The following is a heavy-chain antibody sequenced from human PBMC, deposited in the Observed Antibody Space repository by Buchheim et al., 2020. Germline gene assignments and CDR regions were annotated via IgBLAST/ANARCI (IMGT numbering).Heavy chain of an antibody. CDR2: ISYDGSTK. V-gene: IGHV3-30*18. CDR3: TKAFYYGSGDYYSRMGYFFGMDV. Sequence: QVQVVESGGGVVQPGGSPRLSCGASGFSFRDYGMHWVRQAPGKGLEWVAVISYDGSTKYYGDSVKGRFTISRDNSKNMVFFQMNSLRVEDTAVYYCTKAFYYGSGDYYSRMGYFFGMDVWGPGTT. CDR1: GFSFRDYG. D-gene: IGHD3-10*01. J-gene: IGHJ6*02.